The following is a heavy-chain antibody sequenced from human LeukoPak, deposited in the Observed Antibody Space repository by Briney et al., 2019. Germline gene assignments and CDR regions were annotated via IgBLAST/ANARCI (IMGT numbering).Heavy chain of an antibody. V-gene: IGHV4-59*01. CDR3: ATLDKG. CDR1: GGSFSGYY. J-gene: IGHJ4*02. CDR2: IYYSGST. Sequence: PSETLSLTCAVYGGSFSGYYWSWIRQPPGKGLEWIGYIYYSGSTNYNPSLKSRVTISVDTSKNQFSLKLSSVTAADTAVYYCATLDKGWGQGTLVTVSS.